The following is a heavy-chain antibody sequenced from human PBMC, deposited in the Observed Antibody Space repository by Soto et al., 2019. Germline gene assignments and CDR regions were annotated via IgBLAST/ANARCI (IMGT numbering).Heavy chain of an antibody. CDR2: IYWNDDK. J-gene: IGHJ3*02. CDR3: AHRGWELLGDAFDI. V-gene: IGHV2-5*01. Sequence: QITLKESGPTLVKPTQTLTLTCTFSGFSLSTSGVGVGWIRQPPGKALEWLALIYWNDDKRYSPSLKSRLTITKDTSKNQVVLTMTNMDPVDTATYYCAHRGWELLGDAFDIWGQGTMVTVSS. D-gene: IGHD1-26*01. CDR1: GFSLSTSGVG.